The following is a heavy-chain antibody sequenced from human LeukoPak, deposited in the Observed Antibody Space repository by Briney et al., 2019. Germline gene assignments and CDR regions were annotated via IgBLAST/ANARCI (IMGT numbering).Heavy chain of an antibody. D-gene: IGHD6-13*01. Sequence: HPGGSMRLSCAASGFTFSSYAMSWVRQAPGKGLEWVSAISGSGGSTYYADSVKGRFTISRDNSKNTLYLQMNSLRAEDTAVYYCAKCPNDPNSSSWYFGAFDIWGQGTMVTVSS. J-gene: IGHJ3*02. CDR2: ISGSGGST. CDR3: AKCPNDPNSSSWYFGAFDI. V-gene: IGHV3-23*01. CDR1: GFTFSSYA.